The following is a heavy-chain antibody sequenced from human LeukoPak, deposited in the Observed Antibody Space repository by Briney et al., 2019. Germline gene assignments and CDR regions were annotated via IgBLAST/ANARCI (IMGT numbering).Heavy chain of an antibody. Sequence: ASVKVSCKASGYTFTSYDINWVRQATGQGLEWMGWMNPNSGHTVYAQKFHGRVTLTRDTSISTAYMELTSLSSEDTAFYYCARNYLGLGIWGQGTMVTVSS. J-gene: IGHJ3*02. CDR3: ARNYLGLGI. V-gene: IGHV1-8*01. CDR1: GYTFTSYD. D-gene: IGHD1-7*01. CDR2: MNPNSGHT.